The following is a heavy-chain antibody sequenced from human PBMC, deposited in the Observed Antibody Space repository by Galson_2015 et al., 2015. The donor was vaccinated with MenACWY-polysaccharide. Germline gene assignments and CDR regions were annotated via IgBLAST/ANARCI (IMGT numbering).Heavy chain of an antibody. V-gene: IGHV3-48*03. CDR1: GFTFSSYA. CDR2: IDNSGFTT. CDR3: SRDPRGMDV. J-gene: IGHJ6*02. Sequence: SLRLSCAASGFTFSSYAMAWVRQAPGKGLEWVSSIDNSGFTTYYAGPSQSLRTKWYVDSVRGRFTISRDNAKNSLYLQMNSLRAEDTAVYYCSRDPRGMDVWGQGTTVSVSS.